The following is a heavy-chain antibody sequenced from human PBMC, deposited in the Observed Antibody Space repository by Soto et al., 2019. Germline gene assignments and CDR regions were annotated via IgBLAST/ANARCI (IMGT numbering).Heavy chain of an antibody. D-gene: IGHD3-10*01. Sequence: GGSLRLSCAASGFTFSSYGMHWVRQAPGKGLEWVAVISYDGSNKYYADSVKGRFTISRDNSKNTLYLQMNSLRAEDTAVYYCARDQVITMVRGVYYYYGMDVWGQGTTVTVSS. CDR3: ARDQVITMVRGVYYYYGMDV. V-gene: IGHV3-30*03. CDR1: GFTFSSYG. J-gene: IGHJ6*02. CDR2: ISYDGSNK.